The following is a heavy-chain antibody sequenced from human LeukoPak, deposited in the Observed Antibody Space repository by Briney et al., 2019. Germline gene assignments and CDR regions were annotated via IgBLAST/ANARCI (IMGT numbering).Heavy chain of an antibody. CDR1: GDSVSSTSAA. Sequence: SQTLSLTCAISGDSVSSTSAAWNWIRQSPSRGLEWLGRTYYRSKWYNDYAVSVKSLITINPDTSKNQFSLQLNSVTPEDTAVYYCARVDYYDSSGYHGFFDYWGQGTLATVSS. CDR2: TYYRSKWYN. V-gene: IGHV6-1*01. J-gene: IGHJ4*02. D-gene: IGHD3-22*01. CDR3: ARVDYYDSSGYHGFFDY.